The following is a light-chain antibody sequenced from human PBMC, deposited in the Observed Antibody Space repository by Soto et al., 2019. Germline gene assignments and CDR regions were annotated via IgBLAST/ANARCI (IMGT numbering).Light chain of an antibody. CDR3: QQSSNWPRT. Sequence: EVVMTQSTDTLSVSPGQTATLSCRASQSVNRDLLWYQQRPGQAPRLIIYDASTRATDIPPRFSGRGSGTEFTLTISNLQSEDFAVYYCQQSSNWPRTFGQGTQVEIK. V-gene: IGKV3-15*01. CDR2: DAS. CDR1: QSVNRD. J-gene: IGKJ1*01.